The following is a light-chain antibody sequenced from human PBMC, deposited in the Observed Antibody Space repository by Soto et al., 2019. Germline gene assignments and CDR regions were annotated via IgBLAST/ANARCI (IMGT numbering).Light chain of an antibody. CDR2: LNSGGSH. J-gene: IGLJ2*01. V-gene: IGLV4-69*01. CDR3: QTWGTGIRV. Sequence: QSVLTQSPSASASLGASVKLTCTLSSGHSSYAIAWHQQQPEKGPRYLMKLNSGGSHSKGDGIPDRFSGSSSGAERYLTISSLHSEDEADYYCQTWGTGIRVFGGGTKLTVL. CDR1: SGHSSYA.